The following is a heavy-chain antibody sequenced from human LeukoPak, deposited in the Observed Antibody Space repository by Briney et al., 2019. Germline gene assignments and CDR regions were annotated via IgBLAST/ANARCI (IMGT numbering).Heavy chain of an antibody. Sequence: SETLSLTCTVSGGSITNYYWSWIRQPPGKGLEWIGYIYYSGSTNYNPSLKSRVTISVDTSKNQFSLKLSSVTAADTAVYYCARGTHSSSWSRYYYYYMDVWGKGTTVTVSS. CDR2: IYYSGST. CDR3: ARGTHSSSWSRYYYYYMDV. CDR1: GGSITNYY. J-gene: IGHJ6*03. D-gene: IGHD6-13*01. V-gene: IGHV4-59*01.